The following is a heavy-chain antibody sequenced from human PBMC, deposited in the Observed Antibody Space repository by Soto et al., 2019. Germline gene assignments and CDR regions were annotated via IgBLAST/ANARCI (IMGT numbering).Heavy chain of an antibody. CDR2: ISYDGSKK. CDR1: GFTFSSYG. V-gene: IGHV3-30*18. J-gene: IGHJ6*02. D-gene: IGHD4-17*01. CDR3: AKDADFMDDGDYYYGMDV. Sequence: QVQLVESGGGVVQPGRSLRLSCAASGFTFSSYGMHWVRQAPGKGLEWVAVISYDGSKKYYADSGKSRFTISRDNSKNTLYLQMNSLRAEATAVYYCAKDADFMDDGDYYYGMDVWGQGTTVTVSS.